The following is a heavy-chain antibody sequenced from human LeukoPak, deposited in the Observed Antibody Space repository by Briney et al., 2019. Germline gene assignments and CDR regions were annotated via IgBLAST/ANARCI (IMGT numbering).Heavy chain of an antibody. Sequence: HPGGSLRLSCAASGFAFSTYDMHSVRLATGKGLEFVSAIGVAGDTYYPGSGKGRFTISRENAKNSWYLQMNSLRAGDTAVYYCARGFVHAFDIWGQGTMVTVSS. CDR1: GFAFSTYD. CDR3: ARGFVHAFDI. D-gene: IGHD6-6*01. V-gene: IGHV3-13*04. J-gene: IGHJ3*02. CDR2: IGVAGDT.